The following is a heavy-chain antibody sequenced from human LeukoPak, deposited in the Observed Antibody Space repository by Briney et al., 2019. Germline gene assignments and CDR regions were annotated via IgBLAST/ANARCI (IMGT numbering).Heavy chain of an antibody. CDR3: ARGLSGDYFIMDV. Sequence: SVKVSCKASGDTFSTYAISWVRQAPGQGLEWMGGIIPIFGTANYAQKFQGRVTITADESSGTAHMELSSLRSEDTAVYYCARGLSGDYFIMDVWGQGTTVTVSS. CDR1: GDTFSTYA. J-gene: IGHJ6*02. D-gene: IGHD3-10*01. CDR2: IIPIFGTA. V-gene: IGHV1-69*13.